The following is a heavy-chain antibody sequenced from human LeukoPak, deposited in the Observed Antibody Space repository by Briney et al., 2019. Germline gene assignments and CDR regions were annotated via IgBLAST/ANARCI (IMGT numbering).Heavy chain of an antibody. Sequence: GGSLRLSCVASGFPFSSYWMTWVRQAPGKGLEWVANIKQDGSKKSYVDSVKGRFTISRDNAENSLYLQMNSLRAEDTAIYYCTRVGYIDEGIDYWGQGTLVTVSS. D-gene: IGHD5-24*01. CDR2: IKQDGSKK. CDR3: TRVGYIDEGIDY. CDR1: GFPFSSYW. V-gene: IGHV3-7*04. J-gene: IGHJ4*02.